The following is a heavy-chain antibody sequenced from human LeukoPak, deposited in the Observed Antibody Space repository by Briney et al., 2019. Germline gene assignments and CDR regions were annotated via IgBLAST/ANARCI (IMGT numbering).Heavy chain of an antibody. CDR1: GFTFSSYA. J-gene: IGHJ6*03. D-gene: IGHD2-2*01. Sequence: GGSLRLSCAASGFTFSSYAMHWVRQAPGKGLEWVAVISYDGSNKYYADSVKGRFTISRDNSKNTLYLQMNSLRAEDTAVYYCAREVAVPAASGGLYMDVWGKGTTVTVSS. CDR2: ISYDGSNK. CDR3: AREVAVPAASGGLYMDV. V-gene: IGHV3-30-3*01.